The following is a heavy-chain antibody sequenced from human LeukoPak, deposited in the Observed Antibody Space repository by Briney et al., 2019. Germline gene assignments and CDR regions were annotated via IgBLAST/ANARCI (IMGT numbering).Heavy chain of an antibody. V-gene: IGHV1-2*02. J-gene: IGHJ4*02. Sequence: GASVKVSCKASGYRFTDYLIHWIRQAPGQGLEWMGWINPNSGDTNSAQKFQGRVTMTRDTSITTTYMDMTRLGAGEGAMYYCTRALRIAPAVAFFDSWGQGTRVTVSS. CDR2: INPNSGDT. D-gene: IGHD2-15*01. CDR3: TRALRIAPAVAFFDS. CDR1: GYRFTDYL.